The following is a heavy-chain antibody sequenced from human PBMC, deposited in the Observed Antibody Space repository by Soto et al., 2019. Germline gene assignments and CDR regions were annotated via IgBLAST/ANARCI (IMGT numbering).Heavy chain of an antibody. D-gene: IGHD3-22*01. J-gene: IGHJ4*02. CDR2: INHSGST. CDR3: ARVSYDSSGYSYPHFDY. CDR1: GVSIGNNNC. V-gene: IGHV4-4*02. Sequence: PSETLSLTCGVSGVSIGNNNCWSWIRQPPGKGPEWIGEINHSGSTNYNPSLKSRVTISVDTSKNQFSLKLSSVTAADTAVYYCARVSYDSSGYSYPHFDYWGQGTLVTVSS.